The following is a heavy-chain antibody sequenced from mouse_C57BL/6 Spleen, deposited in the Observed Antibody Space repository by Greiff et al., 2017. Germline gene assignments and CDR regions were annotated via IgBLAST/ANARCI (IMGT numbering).Heavy chain of an antibody. V-gene: IGHV1-22*01. D-gene: IGHD1-1*01. Sequence: VQLKQSGPELVKPGASVKMSCKASGYTFTDYNMHWVKQSHGKSLEWIGYINPNNGGTSYNQKFKGKATLTVNKSSSTAYMELRSLTSEDSAVYYCARGGTTVVAVRYFDVWGTGTTVTVSS. CDR3: ARGGTTVVAVRYFDV. J-gene: IGHJ1*03. CDR2: INPNNGGT. CDR1: GYTFTDYN.